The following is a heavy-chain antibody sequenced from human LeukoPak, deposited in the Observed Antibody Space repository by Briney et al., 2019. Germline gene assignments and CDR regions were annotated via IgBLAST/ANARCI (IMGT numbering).Heavy chain of an antibody. J-gene: IGHJ2*01. CDR3: ARDLERFNWYFDL. CDR1: GFTFSSYW. V-gene: IGHV3-7*01. CDR2: IKQDGSAQ. Sequence: GGSLRLSCAASGFTFSSYWMSWVRQAPGKGLEWVAHIKQDGSAQYYVGSVKGRYTISRDNARESLYMQMNSLRAEDTGVYYCARDLERFNWYFDLWGRGTLVTVSS. D-gene: IGHD3-16*01.